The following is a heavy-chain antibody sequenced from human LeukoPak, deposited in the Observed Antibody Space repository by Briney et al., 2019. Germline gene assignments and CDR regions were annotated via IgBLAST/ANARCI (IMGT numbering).Heavy chain of an antibody. J-gene: IGHJ4*02. V-gene: IGHV3-7*04. CDR2: IKQDGSEI. CDR3: ARTSTRDGYRCFDD. CDR1: GFTFSGYW. Sequence: PGGSLRLSCAASGFTFSGYWMSWVRQAPGKGVEWVANIKQDGSEIYYVDSVKGRFTTSRDNARNSLYLQMNSLRAEDTAVYYCARTSTRDGYRCFDDWGQGTLVTVSS. D-gene: IGHD5-24*01.